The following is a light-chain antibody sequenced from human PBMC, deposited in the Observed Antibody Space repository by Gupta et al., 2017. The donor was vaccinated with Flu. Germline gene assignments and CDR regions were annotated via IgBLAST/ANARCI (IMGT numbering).Light chain of an antibody. J-gene: IGLJ2*01. Sequence: QSVLTQPPSVSVAPGQRVTIPCTGGSSNIGAVYDVHWYQQLPGTAPKLLIYGNSNRPSGVPDRFSGSKSGTSASLAITGLQAEDEADYYCQSYDSSLSGSVFGGGTKLTVL. CDR1: SSNIGAVYD. CDR3: QSYDSSLSGSV. V-gene: IGLV1-40*01. CDR2: GNS.